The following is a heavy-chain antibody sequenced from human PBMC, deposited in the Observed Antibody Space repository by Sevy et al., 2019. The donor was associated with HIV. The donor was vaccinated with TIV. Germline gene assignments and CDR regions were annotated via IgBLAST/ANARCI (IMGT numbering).Heavy chain of an antibody. V-gene: IGHV3-33*01. D-gene: IGHD3-22*01. CDR2: IWSDGAYK. J-gene: IGHJ4*02. CDR3: ARGGYYYDNAAYYAFDS. Sequence: GGSLRLSCAAAGFTFSSYAMHWVRQAPGKGLEWMAIIWSDGAYKYHGDSVKGRFTISRDNSKNTLYLQMNNLRVEDTAVYYCARGGYYYDNAAYYAFDSWGQGTLVTVSS. CDR1: GFTFSSYA.